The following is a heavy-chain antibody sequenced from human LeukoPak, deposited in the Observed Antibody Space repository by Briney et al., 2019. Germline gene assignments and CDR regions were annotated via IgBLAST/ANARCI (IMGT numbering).Heavy chain of an antibody. V-gene: IGHV3-30-3*01. CDR3: ARDRSSRDGYNHPLGH. J-gene: IGHJ4*02. CDR1: GFTFSSYA. D-gene: IGHD5-24*01. Sequence: PGRSLRLSCAASGFTFSSYAMHWVRQAPGKGLEWVAVISYDGSNKYYADSVKGRFTTSRDNSKNTLYLQMNSLRAEDTAVYYCARDRSSRDGYNHPLGHWGQGTLVTVSS. CDR2: ISYDGSNK.